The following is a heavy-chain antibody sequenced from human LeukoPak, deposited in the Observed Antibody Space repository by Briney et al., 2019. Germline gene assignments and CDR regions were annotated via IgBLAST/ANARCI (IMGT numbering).Heavy chain of an antibody. CDR3: ARVVDTAMANYGMDV. D-gene: IGHD5-18*01. CDR1: GFTFSSYS. Sequence: GGSLRLSCAASGFTFSSYSMNWVRQAPGKGLEWVSSISCSSSYIYYADSVKGRFTISRDNAKNSLYLQMNSLRAEDTAVYYCARVVDTAMANYGMDVWGKGTTVTVSS. J-gene: IGHJ6*04. CDR2: ISCSSSYI. V-gene: IGHV3-21*01.